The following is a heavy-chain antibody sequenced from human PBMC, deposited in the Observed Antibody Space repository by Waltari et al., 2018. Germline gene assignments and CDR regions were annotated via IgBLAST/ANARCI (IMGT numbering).Heavy chain of an antibody. CDR2: ISYDGSNK. V-gene: IGHV3-30*18. CDR1: GFPFSRYG. J-gene: IGHJ6*02. Sequence: QVQLVESGGGVVQPGRSMSLLCAASGFPFSRYGLHWVRQAPGKGLEWVAVISYDGSNKYYADSVKGRFTISRDNSKNTLYLQMNSLRAEDTAVYYCAKGPYGMDVWGQGTTVTVSS. CDR3: AKGPYGMDV.